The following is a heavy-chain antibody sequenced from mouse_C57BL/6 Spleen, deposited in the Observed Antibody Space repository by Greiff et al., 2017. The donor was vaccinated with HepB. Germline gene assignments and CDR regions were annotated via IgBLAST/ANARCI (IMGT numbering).Heavy chain of an antibody. V-gene: IGHV2-6*01. CDR1: GFSLTSYG. J-gene: IGHJ4*01. Sequence: VHLVESGPGLVAPSQRLSITCTVSGFSLTSYGVDWVRQSPGKGLEWLGVIWGVGSTNYNSALKSRLSISKDNSKSQVFLKMNSLQTDDTAMYYCATFYYGTSYAMDYWGQGTSVTVSS. D-gene: IGHD1-1*01. CDR2: IWGVGST. CDR3: ATFYYGTSYAMDY.